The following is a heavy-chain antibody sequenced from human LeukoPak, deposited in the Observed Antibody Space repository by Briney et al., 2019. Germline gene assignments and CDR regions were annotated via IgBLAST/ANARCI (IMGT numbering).Heavy chain of an antibody. Sequence: AETLSLTCAVYGGSFSGYYWSWIRQPPGKGLEGIGEINHSGSTNYNPSLKSRVTISADTSKNQFSLKLSSVTAADTAVYYCARLQYYYGSGSYYNIYFDYWGQGTLVTVSS. J-gene: IGHJ4*02. D-gene: IGHD3-10*01. V-gene: IGHV4-34*01. CDR2: INHSGST. CDR1: GGSFSGYY. CDR3: ARLQYYYGSGSYYNIYFDY.